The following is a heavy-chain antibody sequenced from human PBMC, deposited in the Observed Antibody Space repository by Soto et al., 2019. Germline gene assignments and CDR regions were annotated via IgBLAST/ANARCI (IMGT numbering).Heavy chain of an antibody. Sequence: GGSLRLSCAASGFTFSSYAMHWVRQAPGKGLEWVAVISYDGSNKYYADSVKGRFTISRDNSKNTLYLQMNSLRAEDTAVYYCARELRPWLVRWYFGYWGQGTLVTVSS. CDR2: ISYDGSNK. V-gene: IGHV3-30-3*01. CDR1: GFTFSSYA. J-gene: IGHJ4*02. D-gene: IGHD6-19*01. CDR3: ARELRPWLVRWYFGY.